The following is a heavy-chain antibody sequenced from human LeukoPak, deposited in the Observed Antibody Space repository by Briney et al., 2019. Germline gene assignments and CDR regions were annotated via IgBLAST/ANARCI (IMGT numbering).Heavy chain of an antibody. J-gene: IGHJ4*02. CDR2: IDTEGNSA. D-gene: IGHD5-18*01. CDR1: RFTLRSYW. CDR3: AKGRGADRAIFDY. V-gene: IGHV3-74*01. Sequence: PGGSLRLSCATSRFTLRSYWMHWVRRAPGKGLEWVSSIDTEGNSAGCADSVRGRLTTSRDNAKNSLYLEMDSLTAEDTAVYYCAKGRGADRAIFDYWGQGVRVTVSS.